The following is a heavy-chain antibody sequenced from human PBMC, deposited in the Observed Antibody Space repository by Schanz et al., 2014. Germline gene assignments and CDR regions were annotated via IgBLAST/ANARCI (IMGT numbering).Heavy chain of an antibody. CDR3: ARPLGPNYYYYGLDV. Sequence: EVQLVESGGGLVQPGGSLRLSCAASGFTFSSYWMHWVRQAPGKGLVWVSRINSDGSTTIYADSVKGRFTISRDNAKNTLYLQMNSLRAEDTAGYYCARPLGPNYYYYGLDVWGQGTTVTVSS. V-gene: IGHV3-74*01. CDR2: INSDGSTT. J-gene: IGHJ6*02. CDR1: GFTFSSYW.